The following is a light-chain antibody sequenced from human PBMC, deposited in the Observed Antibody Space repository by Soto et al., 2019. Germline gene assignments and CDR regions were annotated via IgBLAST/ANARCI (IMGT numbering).Light chain of an antibody. CDR1: QSISNH. V-gene: IGKV1-39*01. J-gene: IGKJ1*01. CDR2: AAS. CDR3: QRSYSSPPT. Sequence: DIQMTQSPSSLSASVEDRVIITCRASQSISNHLNWYQQKPGKAPKLLIFAASSLQSGVPSRFSGSRSGPDFTLTISSLQPEDFATYYCQRSYSSPPTFGQGTKVDIK.